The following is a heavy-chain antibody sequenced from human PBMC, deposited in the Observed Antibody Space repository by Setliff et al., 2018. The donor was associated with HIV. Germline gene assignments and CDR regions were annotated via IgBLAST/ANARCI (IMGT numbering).Heavy chain of an antibody. CDR1: GGSFSGYF. V-gene: IGHV4-34*01. D-gene: IGHD1-26*01. CDR2: INHSGST. CDR3: ARGLVGATERYFFDS. J-gene: IGHJ4*02. Sequence: KTSETLSLTCAVYGGSFSGYFWSWIRQPPGKGLEWIGKINHSGSTTYNPSLKSRITMSVDTSKNQFSLKLSSVTAADTAVYYCARGLVGATERYFFDSWGQGTLVTVSS.